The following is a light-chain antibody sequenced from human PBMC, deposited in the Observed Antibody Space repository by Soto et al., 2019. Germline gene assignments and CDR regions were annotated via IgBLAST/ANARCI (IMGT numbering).Light chain of an antibody. CDR2: DAS. V-gene: IGKV3-11*01. J-gene: IGKJ1*01. Sequence: EIVLTQSPATLSLSPGERATLSCRASQSVSSYLAWYQQKPGQAPRLLIYDASNRATGIPARFSGSGSGTDFTLTIRSLEPEDFAVYYCQQRSKWPPTWTFGQGTKVEIK. CDR1: QSVSSY. CDR3: QQRSKWPPTWT.